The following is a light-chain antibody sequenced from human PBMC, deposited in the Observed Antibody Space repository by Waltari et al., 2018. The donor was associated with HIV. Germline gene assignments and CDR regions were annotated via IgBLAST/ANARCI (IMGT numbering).Light chain of an antibody. J-gene: IGLJ2*01. V-gene: IGLV1-40*03. CDR3: QSYDTSLSAWV. CDR2: KNK. CDR1: NIGAGYD. Sequence: NIGAGYDVHWYQQLPGTAPKLLLYKNKNRPSGVPDRFSASKSDASASLAITGLQAADEGDYFCQSYDTSLSAWVFGGGTRLTVL.